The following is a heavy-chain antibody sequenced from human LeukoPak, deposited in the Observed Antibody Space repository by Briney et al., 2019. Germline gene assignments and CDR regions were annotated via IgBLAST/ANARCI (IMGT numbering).Heavy chain of an antibody. J-gene: IGHJ4*02. D-gene: IGHD5-18*01. CDR1: GVSFSGYA. CDR3: ARSSQLWGYYFDY. Sequence: PGGSLRLSCAASGVSFSGYAMDWVRQAPGKGLEWVANIKQDGSEKYYVDSVKGRFTISRDNAKNSLYLQMNSLRAEDTAVYYCARSSQLWGYYFDYWGQGTLVTVSS. V-gene: IGHV3-7*01. CDR2: IKQDGSEK.